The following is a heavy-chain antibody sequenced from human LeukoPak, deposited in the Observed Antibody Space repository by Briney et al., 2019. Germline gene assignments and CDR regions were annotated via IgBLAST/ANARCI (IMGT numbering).Heavy chain of an antibody. D-gene: IGHD3-22*01. CDR2: ISSSSSTI. V-gene: IGHV3-48*02. CDR1: GFTFSSYS. J-gene: IGHJ4*02. CDR3: ARGRRYYDSSGPTGVYYFDY. Sequence: GGSLRLCCAASGFTFSSYSMNWVRQAPGKGLEWVSYISSSSSTIYYADSVKGRFTISRDNAKNSLYLQMNSLRDEDTAVYYCARGRRYYDSSGPTGVYYFDYWGQGTLVTVSS.